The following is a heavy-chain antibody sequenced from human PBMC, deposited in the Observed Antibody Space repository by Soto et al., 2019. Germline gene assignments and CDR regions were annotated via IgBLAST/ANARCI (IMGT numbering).Heavy chain of an antibody. Sequence: EVQLVESGGGLVQSGGSLRLSCTASGFSVSDHFMDWVRQTPGKGLAWLGQITNRATGDTTFYAASVKGRFTVSKDESRNSLYLQMNSLKTEDTAVYYCASSITQMLTDWGQGTLVAVAS. CDR3: ASSITQMLTD. J-gene: IGHJ4*02. CDR2: ITNRATGDTT. D-gene: IGHD1-20*01. CDR1: GFSVSDHF. V-gene: IGHV3-72*01.